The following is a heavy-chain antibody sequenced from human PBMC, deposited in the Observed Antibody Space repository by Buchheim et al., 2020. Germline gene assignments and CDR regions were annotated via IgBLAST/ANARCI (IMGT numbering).Heavy chain of an antibody. V-gene: IGHV3-11*01. CDR2: ITTSGDTI. Sequence: QVQLVESGGGLVKPGGSLRLSCSVTGFAFSDLHMSWIRLTPGKGLEWISFITTSGDTIYYADSVKGRFTISRDNARNSLYLQMNTLRAEDTAVYYCAKDQVAISATGAYWGQGTL. CDR1: GFAFSDLH. D-gene: IGHD5-12*01. CDR3: AKDQVAISATGAY. J-gene: IGHJ4*02.